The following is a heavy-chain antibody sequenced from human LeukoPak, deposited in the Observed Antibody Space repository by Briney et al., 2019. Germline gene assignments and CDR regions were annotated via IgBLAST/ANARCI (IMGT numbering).Heavy chain of an antibody. V-gene: IGHV3-11*05. CDR3: ARGMGATRIDY. J-gene: IGHJ4*02. D-gene: IGHD1-26*01. CDR1: GFTFSDYY. CDR2: ISSSSSYT. Sequence: GGSLRLSCAASGFTFSDYYMSWIRQAPGKGLEWVSYISSSSSYTNCADSVKGRFTISRDNAKNSLYLQMNSLRAEDTAVYYCARGMGATRIDYWGQGTLVTVSS.